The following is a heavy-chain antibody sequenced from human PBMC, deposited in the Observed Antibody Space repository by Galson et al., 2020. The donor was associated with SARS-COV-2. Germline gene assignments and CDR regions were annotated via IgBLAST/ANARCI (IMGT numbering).Heavy chain of an antibody. CDR2: IHYDGST. J-gene: IGHJ2*01. D-gene: IGHD6-13*01. Sequence: GESLKISCAASGFAFSSSWMHWVRQAPGKGLVWVSRIHYDGSTSYADSVQGRFSISRDNALNMLFLQMSSLRVDDTAVYYFVKEEAGAGNWYFDLWGRGTLVTVTS. CDR3: VKEEAGAGNWYFDL. V-gene: IGHV3-74*01. CDR1: GFAFSSSW.